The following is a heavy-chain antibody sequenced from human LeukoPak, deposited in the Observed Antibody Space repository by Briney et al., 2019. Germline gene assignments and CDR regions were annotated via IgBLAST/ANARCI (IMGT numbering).Heavy chain of an antibody. CDR2: IKEDGTLA. D-gene: IGHD1-14*01. V-gene: IGHV3-7*03. CDR1: GFNFGNHW. J-gene: IGHJ4*02. Sequence: GGSLRLSCAASGFNFGNHWMDWVRQAPGQGLEWVANIKEDGTLAYYADSVRGRFSISRDNTRNSLFLQMNGLRAEDTAVYFCVRDGYNQNRFDFWGQGNLITVSS. CDR3: VRDGYNQNRFDF.